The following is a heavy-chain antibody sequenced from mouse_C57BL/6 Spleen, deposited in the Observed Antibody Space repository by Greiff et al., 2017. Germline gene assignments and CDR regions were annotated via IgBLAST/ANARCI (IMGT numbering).Heavy chain of an antibody. CDR3: ARYDYDGHWYVDV. CDR1: GYTFTDYN. Sequence: VQLQQSGPELVKPGASVKIPCKASGYTFTDYNMDWVKQSHGKSLEWIGDINPNNGGTIYNQKFKGKATLTVDKSSSTAYMELRSLTSEDTAVYYCARYDYDGHWYVDVWGTGTTVTVSS. CDR2: INPNNGGT. J-gene: IGHJ1*03. V-gene: IGHV1-18*01. D-gene: IGHD2-4*01.